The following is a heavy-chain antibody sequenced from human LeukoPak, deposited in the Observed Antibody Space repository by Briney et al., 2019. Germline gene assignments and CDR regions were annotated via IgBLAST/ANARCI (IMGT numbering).Heavy chain of an antibody. CDR1: GGSISSSNW. J-gene: IGHJ2*01. CDR2: IYHSGST. D-gene: IGHD5-18*01. V-gene: IGHV4-4*02. Sequence: PSGTLSLTRAVSGGSISSSNWWSWVRQPPGKGLEWIGEIYHSGSTNYNPSLKSRVTISVDKSKNQFSLKPSSVTAADTAVYYCARGGYSYGYMNWYFDLWGRGTLVTVSS. CDR3: ARGGYSYGYMNWYFDL.